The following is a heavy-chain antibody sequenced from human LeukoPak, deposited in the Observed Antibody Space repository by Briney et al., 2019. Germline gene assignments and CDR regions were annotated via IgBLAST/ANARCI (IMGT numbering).Heavy chain of an antibody. CDR2: ISGSGGST. V-gene: IGHV3-23*01. J-gene: IGHJ4*02. CDR3: AKDQLGCSSTSCWYYFDY. CDR1: GFTFSSYA. D-gene: IGHD2-2*01. Sequence: GGSLRLSCAASGFTFSSYAMSWVRQAPGKGLEWVSAISGSGGSTYYADSVKGRFTISRDNSKNTLYLQMNSLRAEDKAVYYCAKDQLGCSSTSCWYYFDYWGQGTLVTVSS.